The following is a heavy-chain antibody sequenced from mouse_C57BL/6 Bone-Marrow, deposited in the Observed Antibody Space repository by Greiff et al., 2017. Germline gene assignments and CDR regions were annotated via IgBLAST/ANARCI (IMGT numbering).Heavy chain of an antibody. CDR3: ARLRGFYAIDY. V-gene: IGHV1-53*01. CDR2: INPSNGGT. CDR1: GYTFTSYW. Sequence: VQLQQSGTELVKPGASVKLSCKASGYTFTSYWMHWVKQRPGQGLEWIGNINPSNGGTNYNETFKSKATLTVDKSSSTAYMQLSSLTSEVTAVYYCARLRGFYAIDYWGQGTSVTVSS. J-gene: IGHJ4*01.